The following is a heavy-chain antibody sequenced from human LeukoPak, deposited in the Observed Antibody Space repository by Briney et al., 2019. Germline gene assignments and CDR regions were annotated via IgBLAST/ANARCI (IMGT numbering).Heavy chain of an antibody. V-gene: IGHV3-23*01. D-gene: IGHD6-19*01. J-gene: IGHJ4*02. CDR3: AKPQWLGLYYFDY. CDR1: GFTFSSYA. CDR2: ISGSGGST. Sequence: PGGSLRLSCAASGFTFSSYAMSWVRQAPGKGLEWISAISGSGGSTYYADSVKGRFTISRDNSKNTLYLQMNSLRVEDTAVYYCAKPQWLGLYYFDYWGQGTLVTVSS.